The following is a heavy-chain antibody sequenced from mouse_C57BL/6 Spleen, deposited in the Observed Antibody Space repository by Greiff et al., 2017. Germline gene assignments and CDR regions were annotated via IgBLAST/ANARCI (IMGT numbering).Heavy chain of an antibody. J-gene: IGHJ3*01. Sequence: EVMLVESGGGLVKPGGSLKLSCAASGFTFSSYTMSWVRQTPEKRLEWVATISGGGGNTYYPDSVKGRFTISRDNAKNTLYLQMSSLRSEDTALYYCARDYYGSGFAYWGQGTLVTVSA. V-gene: IGHV5-9*01. D-gene: IGHD1-1*01. CDR2: ISGGGGNT. CDR1: GFTFSSYT. CDR3: ARDYYGSGFAY.